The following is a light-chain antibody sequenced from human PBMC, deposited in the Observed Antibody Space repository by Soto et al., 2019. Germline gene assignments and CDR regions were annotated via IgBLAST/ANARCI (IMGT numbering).Light chain of an antibody. V-gene: IGKV3-20*01. CDR3: QQYGSSPPYT. CDR1: QSVSRNY. Sequence: EIVLTQSPGTLSLSPGERATLSCRASQSVSRNYLAWYQQKPGQAPWLLIFGASSRASDIPDRFSGSGSGTDFTLTISRLEPEDFAVYYCQQYGSSPPYTFGQGTKLEIK. J-gene: IGKJ2*01. CDR2: GAS.